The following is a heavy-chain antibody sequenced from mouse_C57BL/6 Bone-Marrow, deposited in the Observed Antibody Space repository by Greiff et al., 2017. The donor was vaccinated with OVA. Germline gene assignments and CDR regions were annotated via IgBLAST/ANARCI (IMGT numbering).Heavy chain of an antibody. Sequence: QVQLQQSGPGLVQPSQSLSITCTVSGFSLTSYGVHWVRQSPGKGLEWLGVIWRGGSTDYNAAFMSRLSITKDNSKSQVFFKMNSLQADDTAIYYCAKNPNYYGSSYHYAMDYWGQGTSVTVSS. J-gene: IGHJ4*01. D-gene: IGHD1-1*01. CDR2: IWRGGST. CDR3: AKNPNYYGSSYHYAMDY. V-gene: IGHV2-5*01. CDR1: GFSLTSYG.